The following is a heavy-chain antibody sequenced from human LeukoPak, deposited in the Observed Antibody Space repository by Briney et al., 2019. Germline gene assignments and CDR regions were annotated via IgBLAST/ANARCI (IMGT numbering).Heavy chain of an antibody. D-gene: IGHD6-13*01. CDR1: GASISSNNW. J-gene: IGHJ4*02. V-gene: IGHV4-4*02. Sequence: SETLSLTCAVSGASISSNNWWWSWVRQPPGKGLEWIGEIYHSGSTNYNPSLKSRVTMSVGKSKNQFSLKLSSVTAADTAVYYCASAEPRGIIWYPYWGQGTLVTVSS. CDR3: ASAEPRGIIWYPY. CDR2: IYHSGST.